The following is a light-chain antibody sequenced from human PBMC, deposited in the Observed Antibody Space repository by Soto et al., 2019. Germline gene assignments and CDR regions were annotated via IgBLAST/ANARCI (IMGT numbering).Light chain of an antibody. CDR2: VGTGGIVG. J-gene: IGLJ2*01. CDR1: SGYSNYK. V-gene: IGLV9-49*01. CDR3: GADHGSGSNFVFL. Sequence: QLVLTQPPSASASLGASVTLTCTLSSGYSNYKVDWYQQRPGKGTRFVMRVGTGGIVGSKGDGIPDRFSVLGSGLNRYLTIKNSQEEDESDYHCGADHGSGSNFVFLFGGGTKVTVL.